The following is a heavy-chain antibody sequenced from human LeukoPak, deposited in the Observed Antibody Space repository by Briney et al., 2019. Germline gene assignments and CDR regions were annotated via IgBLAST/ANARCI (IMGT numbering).Heavy chain of an antibody. D-gene: IGHD4-17*01. CDR1: GYTFTSYA. V-gene: IGHV1-2*02. CDR2: INPSSGDT. CDR3: AISDFADSDVYFDS. J-gene: IGHJ4*02. Sequence: ASVKVSCKASGYTFTSYAMNWVRQAPGQGLEWMGWINPSSGDTNYAQRFQGRVTMTRDTSIGTAYMELKSLISDDTAVFYCAISDFADSDVYFDSWGQGTLSSSPQ.